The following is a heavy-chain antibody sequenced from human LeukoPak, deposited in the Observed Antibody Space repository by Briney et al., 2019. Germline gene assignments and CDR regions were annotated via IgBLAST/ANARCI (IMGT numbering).Heavy chain of an antibody. CDR1: GFTFSSYS. V-gene: IGHV3-21*01. Sequence: PGGSLRLSCAASGFTFSSYSMNWVRQAPGKGLEWVSSISSSSSYIYYADSVKGRFTISRDNAKNSLYLQMNSLRAEDTAVYYCARDSKSSWWLVPYNYYYYGMEVWGQGTTVTVSS. D-gene: IGHD6-19*01. CDR2: ISSSSSYI. J-gene: IGHJ6*02. CDR3: ARDSKSSWWLVPYNYYYYGMEV.